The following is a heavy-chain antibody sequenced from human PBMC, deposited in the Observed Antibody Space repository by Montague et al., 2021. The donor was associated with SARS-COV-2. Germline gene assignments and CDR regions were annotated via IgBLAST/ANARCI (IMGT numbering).Heavy chain of an antibody. CDR1: GGSFSGFY. CDR3: ARHRVLRFLETDYYYYGMDV. D-gene: IGHD3-3*01. CDR2: IYYSGST. V-gene: IGHV4-34*01. Sequence: SETLSLTCAVYGGSFSGFYWSWIRQSPGKGLEWIGSIYYSGSTYYNPSLKSRVTISVDTSKNQFSLKLSSVTAADTAVYYCARHRVLRFLETDYYYYGMDVWGQGTTVTVSS. J-gene: IGHJ6*02.